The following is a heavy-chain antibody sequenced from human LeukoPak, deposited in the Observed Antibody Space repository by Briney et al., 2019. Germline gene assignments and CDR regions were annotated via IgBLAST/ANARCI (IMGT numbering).Heavy chain of an antibody. Sequence: GASVKVSRKASGYTFTGYYMHWVRQAPGQGLEWMGWINPNSGGTNHAQKFQGRVTMTRDTSISTAYMELSRLRSDDTAVYYCARVRHSSSWYWSPFDYWGQGTLVTVSS. J-gene: IGHJ4*02. CDR3: ARVRHSSSWYWSPFDY. CDR1: GYTFTGYY. V-gene: IGHV1-2*02. CDR2: INPNSGGT. D-gene: IGHD6-13*01.